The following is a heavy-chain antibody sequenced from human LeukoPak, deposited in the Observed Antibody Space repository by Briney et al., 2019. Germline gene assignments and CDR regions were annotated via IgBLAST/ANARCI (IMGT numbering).Heavy chain of an antibody. CDR2: ISSDSTTI. CDR1: GFTFSSYS. Sequence: GGSLRLSCAASGFTFSSYSMNWVRQAPGKGLEWVSYISSDSTTIYYAASVKGRFTISRDNAKNSLYLQMNSLRDEDTAVYFCARDYYGDYLFDHWGQGTLVTVSS. V-gene: IGHV3-48*02. CDR3: ARDYYGDYLFDH. D-gene: IGHD4-17*01. J-gene: IGHJ4*02.